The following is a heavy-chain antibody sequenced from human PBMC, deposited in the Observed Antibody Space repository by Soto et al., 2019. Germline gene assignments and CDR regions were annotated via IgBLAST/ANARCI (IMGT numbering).Heavy chain of an antibody. CDR1: GFTFRSYG. Sequence: VQLLESGGNLIQPGGSLRLSCAASGFTFRSYGIYWVRQAPGKGLEWVSGISGSGDSPFYAESVKGRFTIFRDNSKNTLYLQMNNLRGDDTAVYYCAKGAAGGTFGADDWFDPWGQGTLVTVSS. J-gene: IGHJ5*02. CDR3: AKGAAGGTFGADDWFDP. V-gene: IGHV3-23*01. CDR2: ISGSGDSP. D-gene: IGHD6-13*01.